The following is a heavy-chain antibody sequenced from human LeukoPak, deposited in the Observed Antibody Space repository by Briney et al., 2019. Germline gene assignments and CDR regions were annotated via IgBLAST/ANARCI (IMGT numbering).Heavy chain of an antibody. V-gene: IGHV4-61*01. CDR2: IYYSGST. D-gene: IGHD2-15*01. Sequence: SDPLSLPCTVSGGPVSSGRYYWSWIRQPPGKGLEWIGYIYYSGSTNYNPSLKRRVTISVDTSKNQFSLKLSSVTAAYTAVYYCAREWSRALYGMDVWGKGTTVTVSS. J-gene: IGHJ6*04. CDR1: GGPVSSGRYY. CDR3: AREWSRALYGMDV.